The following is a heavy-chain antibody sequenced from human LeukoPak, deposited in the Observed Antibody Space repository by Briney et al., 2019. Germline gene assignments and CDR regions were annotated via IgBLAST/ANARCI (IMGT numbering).Heavy chain of an antibody. CDR2: TKPDGSET. Sequence: GGSLRLSCAASGFTFSTYWMTWVRQAPEKGLDWVANTKPDGSETYYLDSARGRFTISRDNAKNSLYLQMNSLRADDTAVYYCGKGGQSSSWFWVDWGQGTLVTVSS. CDR3: GKGGQSSSWFWVD. D-gene: IGHD6-13*01. J-gene: IGHJ4*02. CDR1: GFTFSTYW. V-gene: IGHV3-7*01.